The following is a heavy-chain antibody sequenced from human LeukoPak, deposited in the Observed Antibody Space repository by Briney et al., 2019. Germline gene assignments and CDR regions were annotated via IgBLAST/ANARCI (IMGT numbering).Heavy chain of an antibody. V-gene: IGHV1-46*01. CDR2: INPSGGST. Sequence: ASVKVSCXASGYTFTSNYMHWVRQAPGQGLEWMGIINPSGGSTNYAQKFQGRVTMTSDMSTSTVYMELSSLRSEDTAVYYCARNHDSSGYTFDYWGQGTLVTVSS. J-gene: IGHJ4*02. CDR3: ARNHDSSGYTFDY. CDR1: GYTFTSNY. D-gene: IGHD3-22*01.